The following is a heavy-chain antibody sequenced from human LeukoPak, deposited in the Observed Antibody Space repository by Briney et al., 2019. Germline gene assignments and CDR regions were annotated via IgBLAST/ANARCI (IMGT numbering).Heavy chain of an antibody. CDR2: ISGSGGKT. J-gene: IGHJ4*02. CDR1: GFSFSNYA. V-gene: IGHV3-23*01. CDR3: AKEGIASAGTAHDY. D-gene: IGHD6-13*01. Sequence: PGGSLRLSCAASGFSFSNYAMSWVRQAPGKGLEWVSTISGSGGKTYYADSVKGRFTISGDNSNNTLCLQMNSLRAEDTAVYYCAKEGIASAGTAHDYWGQGTLVTVSS.